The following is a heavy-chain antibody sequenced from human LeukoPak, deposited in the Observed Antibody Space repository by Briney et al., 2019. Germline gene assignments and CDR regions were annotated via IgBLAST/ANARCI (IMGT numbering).Heavy chain of an antibody. J-gene: IGHJ4*02. CDR2: VRSDGTTK. Sequence: GGSLRLSCAASGFSFSSYGMNWVRQAPGKGLEWVAFVRSDGTTKYYADSVKGRFTISRDNSKNTMHLQMNNLRVDDTATYYCAKDRRLWFGQLLIDSWGQGALVAVSS. D-gene: IGHD3-10*01. V-gene: IGHV3-30*02. CDR1: GFSFSSYG. CDR3: AKDRRLWFGQLLIDS.